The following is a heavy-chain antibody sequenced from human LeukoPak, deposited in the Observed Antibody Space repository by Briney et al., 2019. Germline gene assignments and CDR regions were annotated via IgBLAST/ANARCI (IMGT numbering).Heavy chain of an antibody. V-gene: IGHV3-23*01. J-gene: IGHJ4*02. Sequence: GGSLRLSCAASGFTFSSYSMNWVRQAPGKGLEWVSAISGSGGSTYYADSVKGRFTISRDNSKNTLYLQMNSLRAEDTAVYYCAKDVAVAGTSFDYWGQGTLVTVSS. CDR2: ISGSGGST. D-gene: IGHD6-19*01. CDR1: GFTFSSYS. CDR3: AKDVAVAGTSFDY.